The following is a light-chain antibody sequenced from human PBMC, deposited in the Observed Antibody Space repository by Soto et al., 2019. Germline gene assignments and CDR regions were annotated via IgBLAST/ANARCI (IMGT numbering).Light chain of an antibody. Sequence: EIVVTQSPATLSLSPGDRATLSCRTSQNVNYYLAWYQQKPGQAPRLLIYYTSNRATGIPTRFTGSWSGTAFTLTISSLEPEDFAVYYCHQRGDWPTFGGGTKVEI. J-gene: IGKJ4*01. V-gene: IGKV3-11*01. CDR3: HQRGDWPT. CDR1: QNVNYY. CDR2: YTS.